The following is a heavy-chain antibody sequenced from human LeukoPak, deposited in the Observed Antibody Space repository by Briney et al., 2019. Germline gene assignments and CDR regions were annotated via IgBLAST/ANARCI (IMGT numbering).Heavy chain of an antibody. CDR1: GLTFSNYA. Sequence: GGSLRLSCVVSGLTFSNYAMTWVRQAPGKGLEWVANIKQDGSEKYYVDSVKGRFTISRDNAKNSLYLQMNSLRAEDTAVYYCARESGDYGGICDYWGQGTLVTVSS. CDR3: ARESGDYGGICDY. CDR2: IKQDGSEK. V-gene: IGHV3-7*01. J-gene: IGHJ4*02. D-gene: IGHD4-23*01.